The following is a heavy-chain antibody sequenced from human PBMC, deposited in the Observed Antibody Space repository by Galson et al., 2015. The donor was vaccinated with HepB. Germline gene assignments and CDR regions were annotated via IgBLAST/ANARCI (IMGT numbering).Heavy chain of an antibody. CDR2: IDPGDSDT. CDR1: GYSLSNYW. J-gene: IGHJ4*02. CDR3: ASLRYSSGWYYFEQ. D-gene: IGHD6-19*01. Sequence: QSGAEVKKPGESLRISCKGSGYSLSNYWISWVRQVPGKGLEWMGRIDPGDSDTNYSPSFQGHVTISADKSISTAYLQWSSLKASDTAIYYCASLRYSSGWYYFEQWGQGTLVTVSS. V-gene: IGHV5-10-1*01.